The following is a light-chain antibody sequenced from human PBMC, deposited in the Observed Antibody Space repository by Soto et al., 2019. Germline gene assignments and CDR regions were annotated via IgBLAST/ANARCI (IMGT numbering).Light chain of an antibody. V-gene: IGLV2-23*01. J-gene: IGLJ1*01. CDR2: EGS. CDR1: SSDIGSYTF. CDR3: CSYALSTTYV. Sequence: QSALTQPASVSGSPGQSITISCTGTSSDIGSYTFVSWYQQLPGKAPKLIIYEGSKRPSGVSNRFSASKSGNVASLTISGLQTEDEADYYCCSYALSTTYVFGTGTKVTV.